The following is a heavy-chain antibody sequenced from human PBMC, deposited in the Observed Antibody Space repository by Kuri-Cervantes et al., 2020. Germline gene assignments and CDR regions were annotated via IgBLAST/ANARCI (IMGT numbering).Heavy chain of an antibody. CDR3: ARDYRGSSWYSDY. J-gene: IGHJ4*02. D-gene: IGHD6-13*01. CDR2: INPNSGGT. Sequence: ASVKVSCKASGYTFTGYYIHWVRQAPGQGLEWMGWINPNSGGTKYAQKFQGRVTMTRDTSISTADMELSRLTSDDTAVYYCARDYRGSSWYSDYWGQGTLVTVSS. V-gene: IGHV1-2*02. CDR1: GYTFTGYY.